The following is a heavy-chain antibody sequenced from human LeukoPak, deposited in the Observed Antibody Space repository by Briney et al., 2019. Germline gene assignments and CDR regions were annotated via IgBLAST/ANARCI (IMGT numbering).Heavy chain of an antibody. CDR2: ISSSGDAT. CDR3: ATRNFYQSRPYYYYFDF. CDR1: GFTFSSHA. J-gene: IGHJ4*02. V-gene: IGHV3-23*01. Sequence: GGSLRLSCAASGFTFSSHAMSWVRQAPGRGLEWVSGISSSGDATYYADSVRGRFTISRDNSRNTLCLQINSLRAEDTAAYYCATRNFYQSRPYYYYFDFWGQGTLVTVPS. D-gene: IGHD3-22*01.